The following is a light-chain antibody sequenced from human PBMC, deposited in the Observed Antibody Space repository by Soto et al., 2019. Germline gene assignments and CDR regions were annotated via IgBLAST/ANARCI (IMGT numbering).Light chain of an antibody. CDR3: QQYGGSIT. CDR2: DSS. CDR1: QSVGGSS. J-gene: IGKJ5*01. Sequence: EIVLTQSPGTLSLYPGETATLSCRASQSVGGSSLAWYHHKAGQAPRLLIYDSSRRATGIPDRFSGSGSGTDFTLTISRLEPEDFAIYYCQQYGGSITFGQGTRLEIE. V-gene: IGKV3-20*01.